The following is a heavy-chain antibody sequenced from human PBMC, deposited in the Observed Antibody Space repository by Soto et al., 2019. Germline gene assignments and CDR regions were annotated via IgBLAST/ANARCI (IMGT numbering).Heavy chain of an antibody. CDR2: IDWDDDK. CDR3: ARSKFGTGYCSGGSCYPGDYYYYYMDV. Sequence: SGPTLVNPTQTLTLTCTFSVFSLSTSGMCVSWIRQPPGKALEWLARIDWDDDKYYSTSLKTRLTISKDTSKNQVVLTMTNMDPVDTATYYCARSKFGTGYCSGGSCYPGDYYYYYMDVWGKGTTVTVSS. D-gene: IGHD2-15*01. V-gene: IGHV2-70*11. J-gene: IGHJ6*03. CDR1: VFSLSTSGMC.